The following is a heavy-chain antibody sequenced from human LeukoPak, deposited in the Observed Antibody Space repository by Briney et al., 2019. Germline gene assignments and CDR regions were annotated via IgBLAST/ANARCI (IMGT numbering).Heavy chain of an antibody. CDR1: GFTFSSYG. V-gene: IGHV3-30*02. Sequence: GGSLRLSCAASGFTFSSYGMHWVRQAPGKGLEWVAFIRYDGSNKYYADSVKGRFTISRDNSKNTLYLQTNSLRAEDTAVYYCAKDFVGDDDYWGQGTLVTVSS. J-gene: IGHJ4*02. CDR3: AKDFVGDDDY. CDR2: IRYDGSNK. D-gene: IGHD2-21*01.